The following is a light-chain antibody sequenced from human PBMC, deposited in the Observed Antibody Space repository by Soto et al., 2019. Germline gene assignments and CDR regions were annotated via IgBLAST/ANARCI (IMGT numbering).Light chain of an antibody. J-gene: IGLJ1*01. CDR2: YVS. CDR1: SSDVGDYNY. Sequence: QSALTQPASVSGSPGQSITISCTGTSSDVGDYNYVSWYQQHPVKAPKLMIFYVSNRPSGVSNRFSGSKSGNTASLTISGLQAEDEADYYFSSYTGSSTRVFGTGTKLTVL. CDR3: SSYTGSSTRV. V-gene: IGLV2-14*01.